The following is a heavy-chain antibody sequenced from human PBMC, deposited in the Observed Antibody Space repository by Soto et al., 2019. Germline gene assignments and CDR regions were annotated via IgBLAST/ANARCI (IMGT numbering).Heavy chain of an antibody. Sequence: ASVKVSCKASGYTFTGYCMHWVRQAPGQGLEWMGWINPNSGGTNYAQKFQGWVTMTRDTSISTAYMELSRLRSDDTAVYYCARGLVEMATINWFDPWGQGTLVTVSS. J-gene: IGHJ5*02. CDR1: GYTFTGYC. CDR3: ARGLVEMATINWFDP. CDR2: INPNSGGT. D-gene: IGHD5-12*01. V-gene: IGHV1-2*04.